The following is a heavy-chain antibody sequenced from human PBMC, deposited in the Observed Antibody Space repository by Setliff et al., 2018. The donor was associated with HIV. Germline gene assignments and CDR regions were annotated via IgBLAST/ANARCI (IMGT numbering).Heavy chain of an antibody. J-gene: IGHJ5*02. CDR1: GFIFSDHH. CDR3: TRELAFGRVLAISWFDP. D-gene: IGHD3-16*01. V-gene: IGHV3-72*01. CDR2: VRNKVRGSTP. Sequence: TGGSLRLSCVASGFIFSDHHMDWVRQAPGKGLEWVGRVRNKVRGSTPDYAASVKGRFTISRDVSKNSLFLQMNSLKAEDTAVYYCTRELAFGRVLAISWFDPWGQGSLVTVSS.